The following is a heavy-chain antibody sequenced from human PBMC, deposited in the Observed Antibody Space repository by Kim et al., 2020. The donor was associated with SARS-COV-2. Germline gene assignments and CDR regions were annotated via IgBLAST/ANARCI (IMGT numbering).Heavy chain of an antibody. CDR3: ARGRGAFDI. CDR2: GST. J-gene: IGHJ3*02. V-gene: IGHV1-46*01. Sequence: GSTSDAQKFQGRVTMTRDTSTSTVYMELSSLRSEDTAVYYCARGRGAFDIWGQGTMVTVSS. D-gene: IGHD2-15*01.